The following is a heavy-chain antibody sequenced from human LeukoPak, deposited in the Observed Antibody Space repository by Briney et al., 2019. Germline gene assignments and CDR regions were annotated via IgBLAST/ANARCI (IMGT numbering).Heavy chain of an antibody. CDR3: ARDAGVDFWSGYNDAFDI. CDR2: IYYSGST. CDR1: GGSISSGGYY. Sequence: SQTLSLTCTVSGGSISSGGYYWSWIRQHPGKGLEWIGYIYYSGSTYYNPSLKSRVTISVDTSKNQFSLKLSSVTAADTAVYYCARDAGVDFWSGYNDAFDIWGQGTMVTVSS. J-gene: IGHJ3*02. D-gene: IGHD3-3*01. V-gene: IGHV4-31*03.